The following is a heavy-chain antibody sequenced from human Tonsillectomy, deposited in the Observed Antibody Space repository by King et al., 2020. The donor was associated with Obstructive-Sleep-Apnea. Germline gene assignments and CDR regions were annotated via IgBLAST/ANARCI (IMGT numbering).Heavy chain of an antibody. V-gene: IGHV1-18*01. CDR3: ARGHSGTIDY. CDR1: GYTFTSYG. CDR2: ISTYNGKT. J-gene: IGHJ4*02. D-gene: IGHD2-8*01. Sequence: QLVQSGAEVKKPGASVKVSCKASGYTFTSYGVSWVRQAPGQGLEWMAWISTYNGKTKYAQKFQGRVTMTTDTSTSTAYMELRSPRSDDTAVYYCARGHSGTIDYWGQGTLVSVSS.